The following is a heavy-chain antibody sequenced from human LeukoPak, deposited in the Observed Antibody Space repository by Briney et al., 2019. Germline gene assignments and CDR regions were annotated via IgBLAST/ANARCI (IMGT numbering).Heavy chain of an antibody. D-gene: IGHD3-22*01. J-gene: IGHJ4*02. V-gene: IGHV3-21*01. Sequence: GGSLRLSCAASGFSFSAYSMNWVRQAPGKGLEWVSSISSGSNYIYYADSVKGRFTISRDNAKNSLYLQMNSLRAEDTAVYYCVRESSSGYYYFDCWGQGTLVSVSS. CDR3: VRESSSGYYYFDC. CDR1: GFSFSAYS. CDR2: ISSGSNYI.